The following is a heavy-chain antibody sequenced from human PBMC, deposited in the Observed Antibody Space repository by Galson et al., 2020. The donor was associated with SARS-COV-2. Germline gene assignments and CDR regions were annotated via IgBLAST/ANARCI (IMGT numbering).Heavy chain of an antibody. V-gene: IGHV4-39*06. CDR2: IYYSGTT. Sequence: SETLSLTCTVSGGSISSSTYHWGWIRQSPGKGLEWIGSIYYSGTTYYNPSLKSRVTISVDTSKNQFQFSLKLSSVTAADTAVYYCARVQSCCGGSCSSGFVNYFDYWGQGTLVTVSS. CDR1: GGSISSSTYH. D-gene: IGHD2-15*01. J-gene: IGHJ4*02. CDR3: ARVQSCCGGSCSSGFVNYFDY.